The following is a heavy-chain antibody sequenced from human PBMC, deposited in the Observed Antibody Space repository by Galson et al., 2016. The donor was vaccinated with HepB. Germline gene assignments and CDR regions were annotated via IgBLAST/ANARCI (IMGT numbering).Heavy chain of an antibody. CDR1: GFSLSTSGEG. Sequence: PALVKPTQTLTLTCSFSGFSLSTSGEGAGWIRQAPGKALEWLAVIYWDGDKHYSPSLKNRLTLTKDTSKNQMVLTQTNMDPADTGTYYCSHRRRLLIDCSGGVCYSGLTSWGQGILVTVSS. D-gene: IGHD2-15*01. J-gene: IGHJ5*02. CDR2: IYWDGDK. V-gene: IGHV2-5*02. CDR3: SHRRRLLIDCSGGVCYSGLTS.